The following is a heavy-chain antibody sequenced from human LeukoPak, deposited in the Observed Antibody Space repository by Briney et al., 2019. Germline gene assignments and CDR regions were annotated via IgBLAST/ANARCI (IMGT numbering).Heavy chain of an antibody. Sequence: SETLSLTCTVSGGSISSSYYWSWIRQPPGKGLGWIGYIYYSGSTNYNPSLKSRVTISVDTSKNQFSLKLSSVTAADTAVYYCARGTYRDYDFWSGYYMGPYYFDYWGQGTLVTVSS. CDR1: GGSISSSYY. J-gene: IGHJ4*02. D-gene: IGHD3-3*01. CDR3: ARGTYRDYDFWSGYYMGPYYFDY. CDR2: IYYSGST. V-gene: IGHV4-61*01.